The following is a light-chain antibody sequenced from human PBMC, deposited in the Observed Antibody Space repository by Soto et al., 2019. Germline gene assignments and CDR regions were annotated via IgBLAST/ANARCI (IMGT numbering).Light chain of an antibody. Sequence: EIVLTQSPGTLSLSPGERATLPCTTSQSISSSYLAWSQQKPGQAPRLLISATSSRATGVPDRFSGSGSGTDFTLTISRLEPEDSAVYYCHQYVSSPPAWAFGQGTKVEIK. CDR2: ATS. V-gene: IGKV3-20*01. CDR3: HQYVSSPPAWA. J-gene: IGKJ1*01. CDR1: QSISSSY.